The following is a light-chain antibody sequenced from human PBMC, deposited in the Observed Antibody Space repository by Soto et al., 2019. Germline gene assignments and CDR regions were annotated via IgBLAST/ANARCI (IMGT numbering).Light chain of an antibody. CDR3: SSYAGSSTGI. V-gene: IGLV2-23*01. Sequence: QSALTQPASVSGSPGQSITIACTGTSSDVGSFDLVSWYQQHPGKAPKLMIYEGSRRPSGVSYRFSGSKSGNTASLTISGLQAEDEADYYCSSYAGSSTGIFGGGTKLTVL. J-gene: IGLJ2*01. CDR1: SSDVGSFDL. CDR2: EGS.